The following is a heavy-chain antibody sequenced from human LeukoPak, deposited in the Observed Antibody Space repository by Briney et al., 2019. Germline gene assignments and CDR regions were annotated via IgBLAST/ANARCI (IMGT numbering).Heavy chain of an antibody. CDR1: GFTFSSYA. CDR2: ISSNGGST. D-gene: IGHD3-3*01. CDR3: ARGSEGSGYYTTYYYYYYMDV. J-gene: IGHJ6*03. Sequence: GGSLRLSCAASGFTFSSYAMHWVRQAPGKGLEYVSAISSNGGSTYYANSVKGRFTISRDNSKNTLYLQMGSLRAEDMAVYYCARGSEGSGYYTTYYYYYYMDVWGKGTTVTVSS. V-gene: IGHV3-64*01.